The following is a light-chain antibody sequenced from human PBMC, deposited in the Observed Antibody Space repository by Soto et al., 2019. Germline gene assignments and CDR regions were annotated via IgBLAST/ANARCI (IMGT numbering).Light chain of an antibody. CDR2: SNN. J-gene: IGLJ3*02. CDR1: SSNIGTNY. Sequence: QSVLTQPPSASGTPGQRVTISCSGSSSNIGTNYVYWYQQLPGTAPKLFIYSNNQRPSGVPDRFSGSKSGTSASLAISGLRSEDEADYFCAAWDDSLNGPGVFGGGTKLTVL. CDR3: AAWDDSLNGPGV. V-gene: IGLV1-47*01.